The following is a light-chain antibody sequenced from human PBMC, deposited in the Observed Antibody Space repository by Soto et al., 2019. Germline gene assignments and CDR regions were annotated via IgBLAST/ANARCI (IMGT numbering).Light chain of an antibody. J-gene: IGKJ4*01. V-gene: IGKV3D-20*02. CDR1: ESVSNNY. CDR3: QQRSDWPT. CDR2: GAS. Sequence: EFVLTQSPGTLSLSPGERATLSCRASESVSNNYLAWYQQKPGQAPRLLIYGASSRAPGIPDRFTGSGSGADFTLTISRLEPEDFAVYYCQQRSDWPTFGGGTKVEIK.